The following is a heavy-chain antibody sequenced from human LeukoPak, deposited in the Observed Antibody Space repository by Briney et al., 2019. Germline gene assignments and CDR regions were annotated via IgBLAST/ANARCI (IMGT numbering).Heavy chain of an antibody. CDR2: IWHDASHT. J-gene: IGHJ4*02. D-gene: IGHD3-10*01. CDR3: ARDIFGSGSYPDY. V-gene: IGHV3-33*01. CDR1: GFSFSTYA. Sequence: GGSLRLSCAASGFSFSTYAMHWVRQAPGKGLEWVALIWHDASHTFYTDSVKGRFTISRDNSKNTVYLQMNSLGGEDTAVYYWARDIFGSGSYPDYWGQGTLVTVSS.